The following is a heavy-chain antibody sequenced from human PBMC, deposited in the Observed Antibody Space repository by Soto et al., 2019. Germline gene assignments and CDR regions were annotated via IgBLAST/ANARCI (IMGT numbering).Heavy chain of an antibody. Sequence: GASVKVSCKVSGYTLTELSMHWVRQAPGKGLEWMGGFDPEDGETIYAQKFQGRVTMTEDTSTDTAYMELSSLRSEDTAVYYCATDPSSRFLEWLFLWGQGTLVTVSS. CDR3: ATDPSSRFLEWLFL. V-gene: IGHV1-24*01. J-gene: IGHJ4*02. CDR2: FDPEDGET. D-gene: IGHD3-3*01. CDR1: GYTLTELS.